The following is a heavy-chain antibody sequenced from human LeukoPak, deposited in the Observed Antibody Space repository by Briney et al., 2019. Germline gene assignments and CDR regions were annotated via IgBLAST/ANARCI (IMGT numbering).Heavy chain of an antibody. Sequence: KPSKTLSLTCAVYGGSFSGYYWSWIRQPPGKGLEWIGEINHSGSTNYNPSLKSRVTISVDTSKNQFSLKLSSVTAADTAVYYCARRVVVTARNVFDYWGQGTLVTVSS. CDR1: GGSFSGYY. V-gene: IGHV4-34*01. D-gene: IGHD2-21*02. CDR2: INHSGST. CDR3: ARRVVVTARNVFDY. J-gene: IGHJ4*02.